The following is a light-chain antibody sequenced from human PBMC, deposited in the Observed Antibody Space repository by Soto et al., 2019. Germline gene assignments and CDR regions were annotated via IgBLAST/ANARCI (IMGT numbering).Light chain of an antibody. J-gene: IGKJ5*01. CDR3: QQYYSTPLT. Sequence: DIVMTQSPDSLAVSLGERATINCKSSQSILYSSNNKEKLAWYQQKPGQPPKLLIYWASTRESGVPDRFSGGGSGTDFTLTISSLQAEDVAVYYCQQYYSTPLTFGQGTRLEI. CDR1: QSILYSSNNKEK. V-gene: IGKV4-1*01. CDR2: WAS.